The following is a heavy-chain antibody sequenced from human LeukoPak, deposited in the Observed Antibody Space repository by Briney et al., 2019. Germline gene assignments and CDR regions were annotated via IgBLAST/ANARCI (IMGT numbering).Heavy chain of an antibody. J-gene: IGHJ4*02. CDR2: ISRSGNSI. CDR1: GFTFNNNE. V-gene: IGHV3-48*03. D-gene: IGHD3-10*01. CDR3: ARQSRGFSKNFDY. Sequence: GGSLRLSCAASGFTFNNNEMNWVRQAPGKGLEWVSYISRSGNSIFYTDSVRGRFTISRDNAKNSPYLQMNSLRAEDTAVYYCARQSRGFSKNFDYWGQGTLVTVSS.